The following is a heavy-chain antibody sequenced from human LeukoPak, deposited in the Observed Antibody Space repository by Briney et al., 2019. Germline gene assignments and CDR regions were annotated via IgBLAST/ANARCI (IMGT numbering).Heavy chain of an antibody. V-gene: IGHV4-4*07. CDR3: ARDYDEDSNGWYGIFDY. D-gene: IGHD6-19*01. J-gene: IGHJ4*02. Sequence: PSETLSLTCTVSGASISTYYWSWIRQPAGKGLEWIGRLYTSGSTNYNPSLKSRVTMSVDTSKNQFSLKMSSVTAADTAVYYCARDYDEDSNGWYGIFDYWGQGTLVTVSS. CDR2: LYTSGST. CDR1: GASISTYY.